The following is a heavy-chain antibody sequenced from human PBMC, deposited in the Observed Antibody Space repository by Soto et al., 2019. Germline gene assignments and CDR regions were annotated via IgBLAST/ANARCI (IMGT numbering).Heavy chain of an antibody. D-gene: IGHD3-16*01. CDR1: GFTFSNYW. J-gene: IGHJ6*02. CDR2: INQEGSEK. CDR3: ARGGQTFRNPLWDNCYYGMDV. V-gene: IGHV3-7*05. Sequence: EAQLVESGGGSVQPGGSLRLSCTASGFTFSNYWMSWVRQAPGKGLEWVANINQEGSEKDYVDSVKGRFTISRDYARTSLFLQMNSLRAEDTAVYYCARGGQTFRNPLWDNCYYGMDVWGQGTTVTVSS.